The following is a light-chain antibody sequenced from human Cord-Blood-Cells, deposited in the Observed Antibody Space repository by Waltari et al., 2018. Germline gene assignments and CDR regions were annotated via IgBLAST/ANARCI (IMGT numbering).Light chain of an antibody. V-gene: IGLV2-11*01. Sequence: QSALTQPRAVSGSPGQSVTISCTGTSSAVGGYNYVSCYQQHPGKPTKLRIYEVSKRPSGVPDRFSGSKSGNTASLTISGLQAEDEADYYCCSYAGSYAYVFGTGTKVTVL. CDR2: EVS. J-gene: IGLJ1*01. CDR1: SSAVGGYNY. CDR3: CSYAGSYAYV.